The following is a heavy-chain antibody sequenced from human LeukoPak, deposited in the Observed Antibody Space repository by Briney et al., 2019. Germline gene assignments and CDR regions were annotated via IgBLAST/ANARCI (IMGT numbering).Heavy chain of an antibody. V-gene: IGHV3-30*03. CDR1: GFTFSSYA. Sequence: GGSLRLSCAASGFTFSSYAMHWVRQAPGKGLEWVAVISYDGSNKYYADSVKGRFTISRDNSKNTLYLQMNSLRAEDTAVYYCAGQWLPSKVSYYFDFWGQGTLVTVSS. J-gene: IGHJ4*02. D-gene: IGHD6-19*01. CDR3: AGQWLPSKVSYYFDF. CDR2: ISYDGSNK.